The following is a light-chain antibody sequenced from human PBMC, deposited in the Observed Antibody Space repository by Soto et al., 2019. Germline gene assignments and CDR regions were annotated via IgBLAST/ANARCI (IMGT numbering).Light chain of an antibody. V-gene: IGLV2-14*01. J-gene: IGLJ1*01. CDR1: SSDVGGYNS. CDR3: SSYRRGATYV. CDR2: EVS. Sequence: QSALTQPASVSGSPGQSITISCTGTSSDVGGYNSVSWYQQYPGKAPKLMIYEVSNRPSGVSNRFSGSSSGNTASLTISGLQAEDEADYYCSSYRRGATYVFGTGTKVTVL.